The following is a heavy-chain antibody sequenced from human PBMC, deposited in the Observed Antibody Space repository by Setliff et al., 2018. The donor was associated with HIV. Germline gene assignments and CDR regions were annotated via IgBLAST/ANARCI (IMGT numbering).Heavy chain of an antibody. CDR2: IIPIFGTA. CDR3: ARDGGYSVHQWFGDAFDI. V-gene: IGHV1-69*13. D-gene: IGHD5-12*01. Sequence: ASVKVSCKASGGTFSSYAISWVRQAPGQGLEWMGRIIPIFGTANYAQKFQGRVTITADESTSIAYMELSSLRFDDTAVYYCARDGGYSVHQWFGDAFDIWGQGTMVTVSS. J-gene: IGHJ3*02. CDR1: GGTFSSYA.